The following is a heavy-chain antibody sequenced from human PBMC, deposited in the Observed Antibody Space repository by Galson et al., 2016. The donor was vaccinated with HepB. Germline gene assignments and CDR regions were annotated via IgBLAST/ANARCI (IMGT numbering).Heavy chain of an antibody. D-gene: IGHD3-10*01. CDR1: GDSISSGNW. J-gene: IGHJ6*02. CDR3: ARNYFGLGSSTFYYGLDV. CDR2: IYHSGST. Sequence: SETLSLTCAVFGDSISSGNWWSWVRQAPGKGLEWIGEIYHSGSTNYNPSLKSRLNISLDKSKNEFSLRLSSVAAADTAIYYCARNYFGLGSSTFYYGLDVWGQGTTVTVSS. V-gene: IGHV4-4*02.